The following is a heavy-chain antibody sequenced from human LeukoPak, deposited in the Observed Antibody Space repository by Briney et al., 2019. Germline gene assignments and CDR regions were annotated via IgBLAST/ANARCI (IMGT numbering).Heavy chain of an antibody. CDR3: ARRSSYSGSYNQFDI. D-gene: IGHD1-26*01. V-gene: IGHV4-59*08. J-gene: IGHJ3*02. CDR1: GASINKYY. CDR2: FFYSGST. Sequence: SETLSLTCTVSGASINKYYWNWVRQPPGKGLEWIGYFFYSGSTRYNPSLKSRVTISGDMSNNQFSLRLTSLTAADTAVYYCARRSSYSGSYNQFDIWGQGTMVTVSS.